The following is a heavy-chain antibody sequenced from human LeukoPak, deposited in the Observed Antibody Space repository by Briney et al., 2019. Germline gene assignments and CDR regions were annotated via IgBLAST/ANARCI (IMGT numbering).Heavy chain of an antibody. CDR2: INWNGGST. CDR3: ARVGFTRDAFDI. Sequence: TGGSLRLSCAASGFTFDDYGMSWVRQAPGKGLEWVPGINWNGGSTGYADSVKGRFTISRDNAKNSLYLQMSSLRAEDTALYYCARVGFTRDAFDIWGQGTMVTVSS. J-gene: IGHJ3*02. V-gene: IGHV3-20*04. CDR1: GFTFDDYG.